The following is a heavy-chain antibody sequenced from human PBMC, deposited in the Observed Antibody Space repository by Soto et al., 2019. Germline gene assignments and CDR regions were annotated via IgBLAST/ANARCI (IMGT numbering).Heavy chain of an antibody. CDR3: ARVKAPDGMDV. CDR2: INHSGST. V-gene: IGHV4-34*01. Sequence: QVQLQQWGAGLLKPSETLSLTCAVYGGSFSGYYWSWIRQPPGKGLEWIGEINHSGSTNYNPSLKSRVTISIDTSKNQFSLKLSSVTAADTGVYYCARVKAPDGMDVWGQGTTVTVSS. CDR1: GGSFSGYY. J-gene: IGHJ6*02.